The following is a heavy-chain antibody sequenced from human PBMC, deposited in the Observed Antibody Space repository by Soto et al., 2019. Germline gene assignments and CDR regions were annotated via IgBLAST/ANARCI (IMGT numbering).Heavy chain of an antibody. CDR2: IYYSGST. J-gene: IGHJ3*02. Sequence: PSETLSLTCTVSGGSISSYYWSWILQPPGKGLEWIGYIYYSGSTNYNPSLKSRVTISVDTSKNQFSLKLSSVTAADTAVYYCARWWLAHHDAFDIWGQGTMVTVSS. CDR3: ARWWLAHHDAFDI. D-gene: IGHD6-19*01. V-gene: IGHV4-59*08. CDR1: GGSISSYY.